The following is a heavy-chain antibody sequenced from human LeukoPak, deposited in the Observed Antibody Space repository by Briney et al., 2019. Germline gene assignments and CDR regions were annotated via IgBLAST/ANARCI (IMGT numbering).Heavy chain of an antibody. CDR2: IYSGGST. CDR1: GFTVSSNY. D-gene: IGHD3-22*01. V-gene: IGHV3-66*01. J-gene: IGHJ6*02. CDR3: ARDRYDSSGYYPLYFRYGMDV. Sequence: PGGSLRLSCAASGFTVSSNYMSWVRQAPGKGLEWVSVIYSGGSTYYADSVKGRFTISRDNSKNTLYLQMNSLRAEDTAVYYCARDRYDSSGYYPLYFRYGMDVWGQGTTVTVSS.